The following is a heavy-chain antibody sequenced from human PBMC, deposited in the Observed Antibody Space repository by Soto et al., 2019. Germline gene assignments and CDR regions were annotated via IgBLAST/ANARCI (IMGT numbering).Heavy chain of an antibody. CDR2: INHSGST. V-gene: IGHV4-34*01. D-gene: IGHD3-3*01. CDR1: GGSFSGYY. J-gene: IGHJ5*02. CDR3: ASKSATDTNNWFDP. Sequence: PSETLSLTCAVYGGSFSGYYWSWIRQPPGKGLERIGEINHSGSTNYNPSLKSRVTISVDTSKNQFSLKLSSVTAADTAVYYCASKSATDTNNWFDPWGQGTLVTVSS.